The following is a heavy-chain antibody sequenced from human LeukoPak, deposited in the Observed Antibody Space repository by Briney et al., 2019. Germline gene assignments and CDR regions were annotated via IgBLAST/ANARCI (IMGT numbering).Heavy chain of an antibody. J-gene: IGHJ4*02. CDR1: GYTFTDHY. CDR3: AGVTDYGNDY. V-gene: IGHV1-2*02. D-gene: IGHD4-17*01. CDR2: IKPDSGGT. Sequence: ASVKVSCKASGYTFTDHYMHWVRQAPGQGLEWVGWIKPDSGGTHYSQKFQGRVTLTTDTSIRTAYMELGGLRSDDTAVFYCAGVTDYGNDYWGQGTLVTVSS.